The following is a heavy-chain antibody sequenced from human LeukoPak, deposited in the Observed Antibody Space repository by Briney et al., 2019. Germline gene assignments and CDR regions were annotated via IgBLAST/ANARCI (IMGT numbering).Heavy chain of an antibody. CDR2: ISSSSSYI. V-gene: IGHV3-21*01. D-gene: IGHD6-13*01. CDR3: ARGDGIAADGPNQRAQEHYFDY. Sequence: PGGSLRLSCAASGFTFSSYSMNWVRQAPGKGLEWVSSISSSSSYIYYADSVKGRFTISRDNAKNSLYLQMNSLGAEDTAVYYCARGDGIAADGPNQRAQEHYFDYWGQGALVTVSS. J-gene: IGHJ4*02. CDR1: GFTFSSYS.